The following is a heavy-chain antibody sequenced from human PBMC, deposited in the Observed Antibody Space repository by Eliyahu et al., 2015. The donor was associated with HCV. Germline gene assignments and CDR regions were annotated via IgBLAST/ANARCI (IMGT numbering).Heavy chain of an antibody. D-gene: IGHD2-2*01. CDR2: IYPGDSDT. CDR1: GXSXTXYW. CDR3: ASHIGYCSSTSCYDDAFDI. Sequence: EVQLVQSGAEVKKPGESXKISXKGSGXSXTXYWIGWVRQMPGKGXEWXGIIYPGDSDTRYSPSFQGQVTISADKSISTAYLQWSSLKASDTAMYYCASHIGYCSSTSCYDDAFDIWGQGTMVTVSS. J-gene: IGHJ3*02. V-gene: IGHV5-51*01.